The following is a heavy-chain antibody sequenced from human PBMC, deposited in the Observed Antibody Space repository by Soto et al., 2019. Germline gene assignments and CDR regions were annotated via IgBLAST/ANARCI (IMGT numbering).Heavy chain of an antibody. J-gene: IGHJ4*02. CDR1: GYTFTSYD. D-gene: IGHD1-7*01. V-gene: IGHV1-8*01. CDR2: MNPNGGNN. Sequence: QVQLAQSGAEVKKPGASVKVSCKASGYTFTSYDINWLRQATGHGLEWMGWMNPNGGNNAYAQKFKGRVTMTRNTSISTAYRELSSLRAEATAVYYCAREVRGGTSDYWGQGTLVTVSS. CDR3: AREVRGGTSDY.